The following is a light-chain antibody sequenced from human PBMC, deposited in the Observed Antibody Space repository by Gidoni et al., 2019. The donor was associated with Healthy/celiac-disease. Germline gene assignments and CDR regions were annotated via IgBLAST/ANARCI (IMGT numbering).Light chain of an antibody. CDR3: QQYDNLPIT. J-gene: IGKJ5*01. Sequence: DIQMTQSPSSLSASVGDRVTITCQASQDISNYFNWYQQKPGKAPKLLIYDASNLETGGPSRFSGSGSGTDFTFTISSLQPEDIATYYCQQYDNLPITFGQGTRLEIK. CDR1: QDISNY. CDR2: DAS. V-gene: IGKV1-33*01.